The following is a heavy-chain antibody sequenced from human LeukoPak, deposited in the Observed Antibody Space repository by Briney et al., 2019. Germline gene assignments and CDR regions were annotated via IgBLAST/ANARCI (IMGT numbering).Heavy chain of an antibody. J-gene: IGHJ4*02. CDR2: IWYDGSNK. D-gene: IGHD2-2*01. Sequence: GRSLRLSCAASGFIFSSYGMHWVRQAPGKGLEWVAVIWYDGSNKYYADSVKGRFTISRDNSKNTLYLQMNSLRAEDTAVYYCARDGFGSSTSCYYDWGQGTLVTVSS. V-gene: IGHV3-33*01. CDR1: GFIFSSYG. CDR3: ARDGFGSSTSCYYD.